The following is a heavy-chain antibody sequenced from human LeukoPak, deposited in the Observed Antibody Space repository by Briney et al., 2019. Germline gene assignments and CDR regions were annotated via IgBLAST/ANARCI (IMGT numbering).Heavy chain of an antibody. Sequence: ASVKVSCKASGYTFTGYYMHWVRQAPGQGLEWMGWINTNSGGTNYAQKFQGRVTMTRDTSISTAYMELSRLRSDDTAVYYCARDRPYCSSTSCLDAFDIWGQGTMVTVSS. CDR1: GYTFTGYY. V-gene: IGHV1-2*02. CDR3: ARDRPYCSSTSCLDAFDI. J-gene: IGHJ3*02. D-gene: IGHD2-2*01. CDR2: INTNSGGT.